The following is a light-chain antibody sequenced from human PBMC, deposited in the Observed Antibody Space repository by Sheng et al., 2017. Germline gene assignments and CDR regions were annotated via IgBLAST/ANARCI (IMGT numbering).Light chain of an antibody. Sequence: QSALTQPASVSGSPGQSITVSCTGTDSDVGAYNYVSWYQQHPGKVPKLMISDVSNRPSGVSNRFYGSKSGNTASLTISGLQAEDEADYYCGSYTSSTSTRVLFGGGTKVIVL. V-gene: IGLV2-14*03. CDR2: DVS. CDR3: GSYTSSTSTRVL. CDR1: DSDVGAYNY. J-gene: IGLJ2*01.